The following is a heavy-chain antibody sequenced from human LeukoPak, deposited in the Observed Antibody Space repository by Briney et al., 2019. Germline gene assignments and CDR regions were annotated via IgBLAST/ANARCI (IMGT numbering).Heavy chain of an antibody. CDR3: ARLSGYDWESSYDY. CDR1: GGSISSYY. V-gene: IGHV4-59*01. J-gene: IGHJ4*02. CDR2: IYYSGST. Sequence: PSETLSLTCTVSGGSISSYYWSWIRQPPGKGLEWIGYIYYSGSTNYNPSLESRVTISVDTSKKQFSLKLSSVTAADTAVYYCARLSGYDWESSYDYWGQGTLVTVSS. D-gene: IGHD5-12*01.